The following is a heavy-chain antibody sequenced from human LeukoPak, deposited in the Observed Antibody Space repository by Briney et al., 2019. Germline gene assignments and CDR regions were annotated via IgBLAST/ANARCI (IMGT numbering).Heavy chain of an antibody. V-gene: IGHV1-18*01. CDR1: GYTFTSYG. CDR3: ARDRVWFGESYFDY. Sequence: ASVKVSCKASGYTFTSYGISWVRQAPGQGLEWMGWISAYNGNTNYPQKLQGRVTMTTDTSTSTAYMELRSLRSDDTAVYYCARDRVWFGESYFDYWGQGTLVTVSS. CDR2: ISAYNGNT. J-gene: IGHJ4*02. D-gene: IGHD3-10*01.